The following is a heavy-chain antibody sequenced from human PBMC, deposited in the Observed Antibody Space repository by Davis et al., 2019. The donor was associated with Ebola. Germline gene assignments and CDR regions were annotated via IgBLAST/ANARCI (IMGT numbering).Heavy chain of an antibody. J-gene: IGHJ5*02. Sequence: SVKVSCKASGGTFSSYAISWVRQAPGQGLEWMGGIIPIFGTANYAQKFQGRVTITADESTSTAYMELSSLRSEDTALYYCARGPYNQRGWFDPWGQGTLVTVSS. V-gene: IGHV1-69*13. CDR2: IIPIFGTA. CDR3: ARGPYNQRGWFDP. CDR1: GGTFSSYA. D-gene: IGHD5-24*01.